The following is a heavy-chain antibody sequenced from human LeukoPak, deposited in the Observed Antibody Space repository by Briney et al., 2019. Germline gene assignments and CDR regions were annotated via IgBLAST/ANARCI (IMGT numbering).Heavy chain of an antibody. CDR2: IIPIFGTA. J-gene: IGHJ5*02. CDR1: GGTFSSYA. V-gene: IGHV1-69*01. D-gene: IGHD6-13*01. CDR3: ARVSWAAENWFDP. Sequence: ASVKVSCKASGGTFSSYAISWVRQAPGQGLEWMGGIIPIFGTAHYAQKFQGRVTITADESTSAAYMELSSLRSEDTAVYYCARVSWAAENWFDPWGQGTLVTVSS.